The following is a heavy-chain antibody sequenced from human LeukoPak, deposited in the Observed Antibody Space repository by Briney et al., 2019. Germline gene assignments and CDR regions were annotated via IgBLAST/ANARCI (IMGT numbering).Heavy chain of an antibody. V-gene: IGHV3-7*03. J-gene: IGHJ4*02. Sequence: GGSLRLSCAASGFTFSSYWMHWVRQAPGKGLEWVANIKEDGSEKYYVGSVKGRFTISRDNSKNTLYLQMNSLRAEDTAVYYCAKISHWLGDFDYWGQGTLVTVSS. CDR1: GFTFSSYW. CDR3: AKISHWLGDFDY. D-gene: IGHD6-19*01. CDR2: IKEDGSEK.